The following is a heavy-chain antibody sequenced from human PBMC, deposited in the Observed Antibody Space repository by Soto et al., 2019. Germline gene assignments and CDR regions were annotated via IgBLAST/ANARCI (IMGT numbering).Heavy chain of an antibody. Sequence: EVQLLESGGGLVQPGGSLRLSCAASGFTFSSYAMSWVRQAPGKGLEWASAISGSGGSTYYADSVKGRFTISRDNSKNTLYLQMNSLRAEDTAVYYCAKSGYCSGGSCYGTLDYWGQGTLVTVSS. CDR1: GFTFSSYA. V-gene: IGHV3-23*01. D-gene: IGHD2-15*01. CDR2: ISGSGGST. J-gene: IGHJ4*02. CDR3: AKSGYCSGGSCYGTLDY.